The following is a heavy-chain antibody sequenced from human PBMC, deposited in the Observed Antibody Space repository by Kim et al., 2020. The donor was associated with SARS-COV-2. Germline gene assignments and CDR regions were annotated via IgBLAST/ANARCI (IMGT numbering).Heavy chain of an antibody. CDR1: GFTFSSYG. D-gene: IGHD3-3*01. J-gene: IGHJ5*01. V-gene: IGHV3-30*18. Sequence: GGSLRLSCAASGFTFSSYGMHWVRQAPGKGLEWVAVISYDGSNKYYADSVKGRFTISRDNSKNTLYLQMNSLRAEDTAVYYCAKDRWRGLDDFWSGYRPIPFDSWGQGTLVTVSS. CDR2: ISYDGSNK. CDR3: AKDRWRGLDDFWSGYRPIPFDS.